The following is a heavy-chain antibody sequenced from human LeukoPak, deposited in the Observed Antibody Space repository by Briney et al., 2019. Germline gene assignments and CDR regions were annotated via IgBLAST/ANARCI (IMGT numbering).Heavy chain of an antibody. V-gene: IGHV3-30*18. CDR3: AKDRVVI. Sequence: GGSLRLSCAASGFTFSSYGMHWVRQAPGKGLEWVAVISYDGSNKYYADSVKGRFTISRDNSKNTLYLQMNTLRAEDTAVYYCAKDRVVIRGQGTLVTVSS. D-gene: IGHD3-10*01. CDR1: GFTFSSYG. J-gene: IGHJ4*02. CDR2: ISYDGSNK.